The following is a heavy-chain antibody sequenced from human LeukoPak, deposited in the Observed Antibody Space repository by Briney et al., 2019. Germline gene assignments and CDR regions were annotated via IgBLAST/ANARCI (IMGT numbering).Heavy chain of an antibody. CDR2: INPNSGGT. V-gene: IGHV1-2*02. CDR3: ARGLEWEPYFDY. CDR1: GYTFTGYY. D-gene: IGHD1-26*01. Sequence: ASVKVSCKASGYTFTGYYMHWVRQAPGQGVEWMGWINPNSGGTNYAQKFQGRVTMTRDTSISTAYMELSRLRSDDTAVYYCARGLEWEPYFDYWGQGTLVTVSS. J-gene: IGHJ4*02.